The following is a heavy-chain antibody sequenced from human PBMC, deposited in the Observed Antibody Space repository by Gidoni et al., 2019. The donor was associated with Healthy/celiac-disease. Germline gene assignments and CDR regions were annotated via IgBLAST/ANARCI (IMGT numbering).Heavy chain of an antibody. CDR1: GFTFSSYG. D-gene: IGHD3-10*01. CDR2: IWYDGSNK. V-gene: IGHV3-33*01. CDR3: ARESRVPVRGDEIDY. Sequence: QVQLVESGGGVVQPGRSLRLSCAASGFTFSSYGMHWVRQAPGKGLEWVAVIWYDGSNKYYADSVKGRFTISRDNSKNTLYLQMNSLRAEDTAVYYCARESRVPVRGDEIDYWGQGTLVTVSS. J-gene: IGHJ4*02.